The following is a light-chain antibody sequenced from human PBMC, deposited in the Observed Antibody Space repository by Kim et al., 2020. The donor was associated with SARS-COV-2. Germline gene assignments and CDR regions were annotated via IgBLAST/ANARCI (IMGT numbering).Light chain of an antibody. CDR1: SSNIGNNY. J-gene: IGLJ3*02. Sequence: GQKVTISCSGSSSNIGNNYVSWYQQLPGTAPKLLIYDNKKRPSGIPDRFSGSKSGTSATLGITGLQTGDEADYYCGTWDSSLSAGVFGGGTKLTVL. CDR2: DNK. CDR3: GTWDSSLSAGV. V-gene: IGLV1-51*01.